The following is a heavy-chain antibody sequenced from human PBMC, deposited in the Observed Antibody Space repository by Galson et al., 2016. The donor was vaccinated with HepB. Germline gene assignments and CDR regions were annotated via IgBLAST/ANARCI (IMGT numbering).Heavy chain of an antibody. CDR3: APGNSVVRGY. J-gene: IGHJ4*02. Sequence: SLRLSCAVSGFTVSSNYMSWVRQAPGKGLEWVSLIYSGGGTSYADSVQGRFTISRDNSKNTVYLQMNSLRAEDTAVYYCAPGNSVVRGYWGQGTLVTVSS. CDR1: GFTVSSNY. V-gene: IGHV3-53*01. CDR2: IYSGGGT. D-gene: IGHD4-23*01.